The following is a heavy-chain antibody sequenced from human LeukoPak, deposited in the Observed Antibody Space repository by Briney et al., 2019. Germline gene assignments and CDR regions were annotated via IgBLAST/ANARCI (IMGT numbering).Heavy chain of an antibody. D-gene: IGHD2-2*01. V-gene: IGHV1-18*01. CDR1: GYTFANYG. Sequence: ASLKVSCKASGYTFANYGITWVRQAPGQGLEWMAWISVYNGNTNYAQNLQGRVTMTTDTSTSTAYMELRSLRSDDTAVYYCARGYCTSTSCPGGFDYWGQGTLVTVSS. J-gene: IGHJ4*02. CDR2: ISVYNGNT. CDR3: ARGYCTSTSCPGGFDY.